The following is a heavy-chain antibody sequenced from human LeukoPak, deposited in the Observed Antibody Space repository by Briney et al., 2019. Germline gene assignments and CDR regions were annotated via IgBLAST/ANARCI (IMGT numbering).Heavy chain of an antibody. D-gene: IGHD6-13*01. Sequence: GGSLRLSCGASGFGFIEHEMDWVRQAPGRGHEWLARIRNKNRGYLTDYAASVRGRFTISRDDSRNSLHLQMNDLKTEDTAVYFCVRASQGYFQNWGQGTQVTVSS. CDR2: IRNKNRGYLT. V-gene: IGHV3-72*01. CDR3: VRASQGYFQN. J-gene: IGHJ1*01. CDR1: GFGFIEHE.